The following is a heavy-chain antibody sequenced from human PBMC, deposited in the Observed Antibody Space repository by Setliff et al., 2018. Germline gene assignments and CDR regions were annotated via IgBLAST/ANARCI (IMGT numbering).Heavy chain of an antibody. CDR2: IYHRGRT. CDR1: GVSISSGHY. J-gene: IGHJ3*02. CDR3: ASPRRDDLDSPFDAFDI. V-gene: IGHV4-38-2*01. Sequence: RLSETLSLTCGVSGVSISSGHYWGWIRQPPGKGLEWIATIYHRGRTYYNPSLSSRVTISLDTSKNHFSLRLRSVTAADTAVYYCASPRRDDLDSPFDAFDIWGQGTKVTVSS. D-gene: IGHD3-3*01.